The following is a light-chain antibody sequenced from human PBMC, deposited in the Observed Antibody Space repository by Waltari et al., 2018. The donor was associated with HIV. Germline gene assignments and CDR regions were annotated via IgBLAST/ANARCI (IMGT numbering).Light chain of an antibody. V-gene: IGKV4-1*01. J-gene: IGKJ1*01. Sequence: IVMTQSPESLDVSLGARATIKCKSSQSVLHTAHNKNFLAWYQQKSGQAPKLLIYWASTRESGDPARFSGSGSGTNFPLTSNNLQSEYVAVYYCQQYHVTPPTFGQGT. CDR3: QQYHVTPPT. CDR2: WAS. CDR1: QSVLHTAHNKNF.